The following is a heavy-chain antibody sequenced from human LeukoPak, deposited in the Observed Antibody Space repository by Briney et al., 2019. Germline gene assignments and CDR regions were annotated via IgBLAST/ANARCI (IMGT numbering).Heavy chain of an antibody. Sequence: ASVKVSCKASGGTFSSYAISWVRQAPGQGLEWMGGIIPIFGTANYAQKFQGRVTITADKSTSTAYMELSSLRSEDTAVYYCARELRYCSSTSCFYYYMDVWGKGTTVTISS. CDR1: GGTFSSYA. CDR3: ARELRYCSSTSCFYYYMDV. CDR2: IIPIFGTA. D-gene: IGHD2-2*01. J-gene: IGHJ6*03. V-gene: IGHV1-69*06.